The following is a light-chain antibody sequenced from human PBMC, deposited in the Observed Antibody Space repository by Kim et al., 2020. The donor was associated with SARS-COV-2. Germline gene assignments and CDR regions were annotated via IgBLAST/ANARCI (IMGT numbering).Light chain of an antibody. J-gene: IGLJ3*02. Sequence: RQDATLTCTGNSNNVGNQGAAWLQQQQGHPPKLLSYRNNNRPSGISEGLSASRSGNTASLTITGLQPEDEADYYCSAWDSSLSAWVFGGGTQLTVL. V-gene: IGLV10-54*01. CDR3: SAWDSSLSAWV. CDR2: RNN. CDR1: SNNVGNQG.